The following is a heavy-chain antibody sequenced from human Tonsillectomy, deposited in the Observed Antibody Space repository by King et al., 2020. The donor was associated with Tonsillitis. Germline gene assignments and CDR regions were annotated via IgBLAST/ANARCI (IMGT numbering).Heavy chain of an antibody. Sequence: GQLVQSGGGVVQPGRSLRLSCAASGFSFTSYGMRWVRQAPGKGLEWVADITYDGGHKWYADSVKGRFTISRDDSKDTLSLQMNSLRADDTAVYYCAREWIRSGNYDGFDVWGQVTMVTVSS. CDR1: GFSFTSYG. CDR2: ITYDGGHK. V-gene: IGHV3-33*05. CDR3: AREWIRSGNYDGFDV. D-gene: IGHD1-7*01. J-gene: IGHJ3*01.